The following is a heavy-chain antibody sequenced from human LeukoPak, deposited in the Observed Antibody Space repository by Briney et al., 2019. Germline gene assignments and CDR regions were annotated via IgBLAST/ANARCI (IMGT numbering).Heavy chain of an antibody. Sequence: PGGSLRLSCAASGFTVSNNYMSWVRQAPGKGLEWVANIKEDGSEKYYVDSVKGRFTISRDNAKNSVFLQMNRLRVEDTAVYYCAGRIFDIWGQGTMVTVSS. CDR1: GFTVSNNY. CDR2: IKEDGSEK. J-gene: IGHJ3*02. D-gene: IGHD1-26*01. CDR3: AGRIFDI. V-gene: IGHV3-7*01.